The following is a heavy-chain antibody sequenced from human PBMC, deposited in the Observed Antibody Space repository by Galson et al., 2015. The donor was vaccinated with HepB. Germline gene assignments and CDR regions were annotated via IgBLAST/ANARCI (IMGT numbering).Heavy chain of an antibody. CDR2: IRSQTDGATT. J-gene: IGHJ5*02. CDR3: TTDAPIISSLDLNWFDP. V-gene: IGHV3-15*01. Sequence: SLRLSCAASGFPFSKASMSWVRQAAGKGPEWVGRIRSQTDGATTQYAVPVKGRFSISRDDSTNTLFLQMNSLKAEDTAVYYCTTDAPIISSLDLNWFDPWGQGTLVTVSS. CDR1: GFPFSKAS. D-gene: IGHD1-1*01.